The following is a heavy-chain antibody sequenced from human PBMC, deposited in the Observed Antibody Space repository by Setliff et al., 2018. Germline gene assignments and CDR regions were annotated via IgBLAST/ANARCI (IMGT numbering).Heavy chain of an antibody. CDR3: ATLPYSSGPLHDH. Sequence: PSETLSLTCSVSGGSISSGGFYWSWIRQSAGRGLEWIGHFHTGGATDYNLSLKSRVTISLDTSKNQFSLKLSSVIAADTAVYYCATLPYSSGPLHDHWGQGIMVTVSS. V-gene: IGHV4-61*09. CDR2: FHTGGAT. CDR1: GGSISSGGFY. D-gene: IGHD6-19*01. J-gene: IGHJ5*02.